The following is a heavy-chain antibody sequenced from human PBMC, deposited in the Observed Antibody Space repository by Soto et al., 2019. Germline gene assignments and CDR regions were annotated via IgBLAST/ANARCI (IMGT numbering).Heavy chain of an antibody. J-gene: IGHJ4*02. CDR1: GYGFXTYG. CDR3: ARGRYGDY. Sequence: QVHLVQSGAEVKKPGXXXKVXCXXXGYGFXTYGITWVRQAPGQGLEWMAWISAHNGNTNYAQKLQGRVTVTRDTSTSTAYMELRSLRSDDTAVHYCARGRYGDYWGQGALVTVSS. V-gene: IGHV1-18*01. CDR2: ISAHNGNT. D-gene: IGHD1-1*01.